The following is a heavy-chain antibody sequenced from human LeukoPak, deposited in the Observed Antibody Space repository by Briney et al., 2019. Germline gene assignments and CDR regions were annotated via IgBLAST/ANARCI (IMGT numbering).Heavy chain of an antibody. CDR3: ARAGARRDGYNSYFDY. V-gene: IGHV3-30-3*01. D-gene: IGHD5-24*01. Sequence: GRSLRLSCAASGFTFSSFSMNWVRQAPGKGLEWVAVISYDGSNKYYTDSVKGRFTISRDNSKNKVYLQMNSLRAEDTAVYYCARAGARRDGYNSYFDYWGQGTLVTVSS. J-gene: IGHJ4*02. CDR1: GFTFSSFS. CDR2: ISYDGSNK.